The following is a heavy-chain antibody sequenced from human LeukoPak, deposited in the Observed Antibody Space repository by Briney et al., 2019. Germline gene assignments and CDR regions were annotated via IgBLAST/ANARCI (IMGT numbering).Heavy chain of an antibody. CDR3: ARGRLRSLGFDP. V-gene: IGHV4-34*01. CDR1: GGTFSGYY. Sequence: SETLSLTCAVYGGTFSGYYWSWIRQPPGKGLEWIGEINHSGSTNYNPSLKSRVTISVDTSKNQFSLKLSSVTAADTAVYYCARGRLRSLGFDPWGQGTLVTVSS. D-gene: IGHD4-17*01. J-gene: IGHJ5*02. CDR2: INHSGST.